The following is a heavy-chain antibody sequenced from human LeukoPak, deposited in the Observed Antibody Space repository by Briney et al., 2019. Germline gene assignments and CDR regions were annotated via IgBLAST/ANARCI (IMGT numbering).Heavy chain of an antibody. Sequence: ASVKVSCKTSGGTFNNSAISWVRQAPGQGLEWLGGIMPLFGTAGYAQKFLGRVTITKDESTRTVYLKLTSLTSDDTAVYYCARDVHGDYGSGWFDPWGQGTLVSVSS. V-gene: IGHV1-69*05. CDR2: IMPLFGTA. CDR1: GGTFNNSA. J-gene: IGHJ5*02. CDR3: ARDVHGDYGSGWFDP. D-gene: IGHD4-17*01.